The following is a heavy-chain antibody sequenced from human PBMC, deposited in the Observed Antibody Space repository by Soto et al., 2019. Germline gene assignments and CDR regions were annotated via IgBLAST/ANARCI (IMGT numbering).Heavy chain of an antibody. CDR2: IKQDGSEK. CDR1: GFTFSSYW. D-gene: IGHD5-18*01. CDR3: ARDKDTARPYYDY. Sequence: EVQLVESGGGLVQPGGSLRLSCAASGFTFSSYWMSWVRQAPGKGLEWVANIKQDGSEKYYVDSVKGRFTISRDNAKNSLYLQMNSLRAEDTAVYYCARDKDTARPYYDYWGQGTLVTVSS. J-gene: IGHJ4*02. V-gene: IGHV3-7*05.